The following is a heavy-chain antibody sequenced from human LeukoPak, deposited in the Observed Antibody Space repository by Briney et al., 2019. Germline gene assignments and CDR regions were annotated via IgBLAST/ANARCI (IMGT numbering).Heavy chain of an antibody. D-gene: IGHD5-18*01. CDR1: GYSFTSYW. CDR2: IYPGDSDT. J-gene: IGHJ4*02. V-gene: IGHV5-51*01. CDR3: ERQGGDTATGSFDY. Sequence: GESLKISCKGSGYSFTSYWIGWVRQMPGKGLERMGIIYPGDSDTRYRPSFQGQVTISANKSISTAYLQWSSLKASDTAMYYCERQGGDTATGSFDYWGQGTLVTVSS.